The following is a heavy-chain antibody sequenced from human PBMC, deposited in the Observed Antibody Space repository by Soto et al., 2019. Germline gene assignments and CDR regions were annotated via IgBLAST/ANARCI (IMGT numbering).Heavy chain of an antibody. D-gene: IGHD6-6*01. CDR1: GFTFSSYA. J-gene: IGHJ4*02. V-gene: IGHV3-30-3*01. CDR3: ARSGGSSYD. CDR2: ISYDGSNK. Sequence: GGSLRLSCAASGFTFSSYAMHWVRQAPGKGLEWVAVISYDGSNKYYADSVKGRFTISRDNSKNTLYLQMNSLRAEDTAVYYCARSGGSSYDWGQGTLVTVSS.